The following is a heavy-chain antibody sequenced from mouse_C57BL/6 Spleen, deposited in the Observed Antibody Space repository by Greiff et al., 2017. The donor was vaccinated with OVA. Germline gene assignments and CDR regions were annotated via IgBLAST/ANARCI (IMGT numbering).Heavy chain of an antibody. D-gene: IGHD2-4*01. CDR3: ARDMGYDYEGAMDY. Sequence: EVKLQESGPGLVKPSQSLSLTCSVTGYSITSGYYWNWIRQFPGNKLEWMGYISYDGSNNYNPSLKNRISITRDTSKNQFFLKLNSVTTEDTATYYGARDMGYDYEGAMDYWGQGTSVTVSS. V-gene: IGHV3-6*01. CDR1: GYSITSGYY. J-gene: IGHJ4*01. CDR2: ISYDGSN.